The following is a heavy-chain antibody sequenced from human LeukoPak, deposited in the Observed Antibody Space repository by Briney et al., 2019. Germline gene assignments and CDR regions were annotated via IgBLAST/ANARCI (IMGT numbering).Heavy chain of an antibody. D-gene: IGHD3-3*01. CDR2: IYHSGST. V-gene: IGHV4-4*02. Sequence: SETLSLTCAVSGGSISSSNWWSWVRQPPGKGLEWIGEIYHSGSTNYNPSLKSRVTMSVDTSKNQFSLKLSSVTAADTAVYYCAREANYDLYYMDVWGKGTTVTVSS. CDR1: GGSISSSNW. CDR3: AREANYDLYYMDV. J-gene: IGHJ6*03.